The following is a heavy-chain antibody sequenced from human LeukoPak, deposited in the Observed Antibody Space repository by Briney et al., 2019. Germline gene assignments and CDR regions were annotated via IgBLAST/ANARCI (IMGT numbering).Heavy chain of an antibody. D-gene: IGHD5-18*01. Sequence: GGSLRLSCAASGFTFSSYAMSWVRQAPGKGLEWVSAISGSGDSTYYGDSVKGRFTISRDNSKNTLYLQMNSLRAEDTAVYYCATLNWIQLWLAFDYWGQGTLVTVSS. CDR2: ISGSGDST. J-gene: IGHJ4*02. CDR3: ATLNWIQLWLAFDY. V-gene: IGHV3-23*01. CDR1: GFTFSSYA.